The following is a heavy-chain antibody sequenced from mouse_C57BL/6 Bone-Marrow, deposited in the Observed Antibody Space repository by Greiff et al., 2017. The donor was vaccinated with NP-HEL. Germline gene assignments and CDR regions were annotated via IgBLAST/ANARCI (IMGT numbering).Heavy chain of an antibody. Sequence: QVQLQQPGAELVKPGASVKLSCKASGYTFTSYWMHWVKQRPGQGLEWIGMIHPNSGSTNYNEKFKSKATLTVDKSSSTAYMQLSSLTSEDSAVYYCARPPLITDAMDYWGQGTSVTSPQ. V-gene: IGHV1-64*01. CDR2: IHPNSGST. CDR1: GYTFTSYW. CDR3: ARPPLITDAMDY. D-gene: IGHD1-1*01. J-gene: IGHJ4*01.